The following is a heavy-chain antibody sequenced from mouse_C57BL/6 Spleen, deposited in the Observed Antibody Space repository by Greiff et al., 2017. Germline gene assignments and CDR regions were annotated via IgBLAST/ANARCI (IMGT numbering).Heavy chain of an antibody. CDR2: IDPANGNT. J-gene: IGHJ4*01. CDR1: GFNIKNTY. CDR3: ARSISQLRLLYAMDY. D-gene: IGHD3-2*02. Sequence: EVQLVESVAELVRPGASVKLSCTASGFNIKNTYMHWVKQRPEQGLEWIGRIDPANGNTKYAPKFQGKATITADTSSNTAYLQLSSLTSEDTAIYYCARSISQLRLLYAMDYWGQGTSVTVSS. V-gene: IGHV14-3*01.